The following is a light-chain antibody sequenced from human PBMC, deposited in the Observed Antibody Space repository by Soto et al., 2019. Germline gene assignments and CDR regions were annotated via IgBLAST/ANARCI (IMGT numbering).Light chain of an antibody. J-gene: IGLJ3*02. V-gene: IGLV2-18*02. Sequence: QSALTQPPSVSGSPGQSVTISCTGTSTDFVSYNRVSWYQQPPGTAPKLIIYEASNRPSGVPDRFSGSKAGNTASLTVFGLQAEDEADYYCSSFAGPVWVFGGGTKLTVL. CDR3: SSFAGPVWV. CDR1: STDFVSYNR. CDR2: EAS.